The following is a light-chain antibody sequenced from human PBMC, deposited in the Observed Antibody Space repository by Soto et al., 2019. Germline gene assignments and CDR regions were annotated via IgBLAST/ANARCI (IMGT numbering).Light chain of an antibody. CDR2: GAS. CDR3: QQYNNWPPIT. CDR1: QSVSSN. V-gene: IGKV3-15*01. J-gene: IGKJ5*01. Sequence: EIVMTQSPATLSVSPGERATLSCRASQSVSSNLAWYQQKPGQAPRLLIYGASTRATGIPDKFSGSGSGTEFTLTISSLQAEDFAVYYCQQYNNWPPITFGQGTRLEIK.